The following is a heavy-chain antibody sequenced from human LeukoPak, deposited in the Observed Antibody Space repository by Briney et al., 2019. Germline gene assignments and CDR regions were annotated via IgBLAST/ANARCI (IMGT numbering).Heavy chain of an antibody. Sequence: GGSLRLSCAASGLIFSSYGMHWVREAPGKGLGWVAFIRYDGSNKAYTDSVKGRFTISRDNSKNTLYLQMNSLRGDDTAVYYCAKDDSTNYYYFDYWGQGTLVTVSS. CDR1: GLIFSSYG. J-gene: IGHJ4*02. D-gene: IGHD5-24*01. CDR3: AKDDSTNYYYFDY. CDR2: IRYDGSNK. V-gene: IGHV3-30*02.